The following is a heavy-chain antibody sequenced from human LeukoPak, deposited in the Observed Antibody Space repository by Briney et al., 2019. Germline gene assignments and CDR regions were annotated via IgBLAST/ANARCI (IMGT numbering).Heavy chain of an antibody. Sequence: SETLSLTCTVSGGPVSSYYWSWIRQPPGKGLEWIGYIYYSGSTNYNPSLKSRVTISVDTSKNQFSLKLSSVTAADTAVYYCARDSGELGIEYWGQGTLVTVFS. J-gene: IGHJ4*02. CDR2: IYYSGST. CDR1: GGPVSSYY. CDR3: ARDSGELGIEY. D-gene: IGHD7-27*01. V-gene: IGHV4-59*02.